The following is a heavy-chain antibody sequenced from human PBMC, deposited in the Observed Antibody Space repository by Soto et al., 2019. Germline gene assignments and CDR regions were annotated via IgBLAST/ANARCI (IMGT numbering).Heavy chain of an antibody. CDR2: IYWDDDK. V-gene: IGHV2-5*02. J-gene: IGHJ4*02. Sequence: QITLKESGPTLVKPTQTLTLTCTFSGFSLSTSGVGVGWIRQPPGKALEWLALIYWDDDKRYSPSLNSRLTITKDTSKNQVALTMTNMDPADTATYYCAHSRDNSSWLDYWGQGTLVTVSS. CDR3: AHSRDNSSWLDY. D-gene: IGHD6-13*01. CDR1: GFSLSTSGVG.